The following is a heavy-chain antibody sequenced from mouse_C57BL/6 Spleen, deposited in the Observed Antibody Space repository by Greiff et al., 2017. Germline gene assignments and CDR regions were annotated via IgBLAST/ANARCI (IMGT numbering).Heavy chain of an antibody. D-gene: IGHD2-2*01. Sequence: VQLQESGAELVKPGASVKMSCTASGYTFTTYPIEWMKQNHGKSLEWIGNFHPYNDDTKYNEKFKGKATLTVEKSSSTVYLELSRLTSDDSAVYYCARGYDGYYYAMDYWGQGTSVTVSS. CDR2: FHPYNDDT. J-gene: IGHJ4*01. CDR3: ARGYDGYYYAMDY. V-gene: IGHV1-47*01. CDR1: GYTFTTYP.